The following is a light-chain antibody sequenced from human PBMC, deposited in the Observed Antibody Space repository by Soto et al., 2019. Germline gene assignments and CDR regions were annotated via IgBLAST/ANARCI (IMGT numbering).Light chain of an antibody. Sequence: IQLSQSPSSLSASVRDRVPITCRASPAIASFLAWYQHKPGRAPNLLIYAASTLQSGVPSRFSGSGSGTEFTLTITSLQPEDFATYYCQQANFFPITFGQGTRLAI. CDR2: AAS. J-gene: IGKJ5*01. CDR3: QQANFFPIT. V-gene: IGKV1-9*01. CDR1: PAIASF.